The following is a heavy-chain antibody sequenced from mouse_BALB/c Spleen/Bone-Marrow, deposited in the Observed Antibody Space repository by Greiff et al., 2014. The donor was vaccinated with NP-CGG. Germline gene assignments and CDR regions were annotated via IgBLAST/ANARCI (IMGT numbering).Heavy chain of an antibody. V-gene: IGHV1S53*02. J-gene: IGHJ2*01. CDR2: ISPGTGSI. CDR3: NYYGNTFDY. Sequence: LVESDAELVKPGASVKISCKASGYTFTDHAIHWVKQKPEQGLEWIGYISPGTGSIKYNEKFKDKVTLTADKSSSTAYMQLSSLTSENSTVYFCNYYGNTFDYWGQGTTLTVSS. CDR1: GYTFTDHA. D-gene: IGHD1-1*01.